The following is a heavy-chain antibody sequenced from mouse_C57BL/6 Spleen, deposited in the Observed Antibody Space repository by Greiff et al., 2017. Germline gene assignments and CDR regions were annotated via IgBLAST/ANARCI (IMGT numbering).Heavy chain of an antibody. Sequence: EVQGVESGGGLVKPGGSLKLSCAASGFTFSSYAMSWVRQTPEKRLEWVATISDGGSYTYYPDNAKNNLFLRMSHPKSEDTAMYCCAREMVTRGNAMDYWGQGTSVTVSS. D-gene: IGHD2-2*01. CDR2: ISDGGSYT. CDR1: GFTFSSYA. CDR3: AREMVTRGNAMDY. V-gene: IGHV5-4*01. J-gene: IGHJ4*01.